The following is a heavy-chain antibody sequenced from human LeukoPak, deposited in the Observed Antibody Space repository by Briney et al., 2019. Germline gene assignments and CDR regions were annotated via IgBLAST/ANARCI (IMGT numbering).Heavy chain of an antibody. CDR3: ASPKGIAAAGTQVGFDY. J-gene: IGHJ4*02. D-gene: IGHD6-13*01. V-gene: IGHV1-69*05. CDR1: GGTFSSYA. Sequence: SVKVSCKASGGTFSSYAISWVRQAPGQGLEWMGRIIPIFGTANYAQKFQGRVTITTDESTSTAYMELSSLRSEDTAVYYCASPKGIAAAGTQVGFDYWGQGTLVTVSS. CDR2: IIPIFGTA.